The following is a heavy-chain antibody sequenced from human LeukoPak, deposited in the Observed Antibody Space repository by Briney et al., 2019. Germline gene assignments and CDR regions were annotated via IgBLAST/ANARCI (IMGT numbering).Heavy chain of an antibody. CDR1: GFTFSSYA. J-gene: IGHJ1*01. Sequence: PGRSLRLSCAASGFTFSSYAMHWVRQAPGKGLEWVAFISYDGSNKYYADSVKGRFTISRDNSKNTLYLQMNSLRAEDTAVYYCARDQGSSWYLAYVQRHEYFQHWGQGTLVTVSS. CDR2: ISYDGSNK. CDR3: ARDQGSSWYLAYVQRHEYFQH. D-gene: IGHD6-13*01. V-gene: IGHV3-30-3*01.